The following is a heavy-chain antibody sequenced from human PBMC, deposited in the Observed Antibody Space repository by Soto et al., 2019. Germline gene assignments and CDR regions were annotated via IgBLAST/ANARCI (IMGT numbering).Heavy chain of an antibody. CDR2: IYPGDSDT. Sequence: GASLKISCKGSGYSFTSYWIGWVRQMPGKGLEWMGIIYPGDSDTRYSPSFQGQVTISADKSISKAYLQWNSLEASDTAIYYCAVFRSSWFGDGRLDSWGPGTLVTVSS. CDR3: AVFRSSWFGDGRLDS. J-gene: IGHJ4*02. CDR1: GYSFTSYW. V-gene: IGHV5-51*01. D-gene: IGHD6-13*01.